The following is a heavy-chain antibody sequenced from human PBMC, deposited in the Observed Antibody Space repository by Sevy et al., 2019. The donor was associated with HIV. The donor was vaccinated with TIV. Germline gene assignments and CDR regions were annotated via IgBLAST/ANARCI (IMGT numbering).Heavy chain of an antibody. CDR3: ARAGGSWALRY. V-gene: IGHV3-11*01. CDR1: GFIFSDYY. Sequence: GGSLRLSCAASGFIFSDYYMSWIRQAPGKGLEWVSYISGSGNTLYYTDSVKSRFTISRDNAKDSLYLQMNSLRAEDTAGYYCARAGGSWALRYWGQGSLVTVSS. J-gene: IGHJ4*02. D-gene: IGHD1-26*01. CDR2: ISGSGNTL.